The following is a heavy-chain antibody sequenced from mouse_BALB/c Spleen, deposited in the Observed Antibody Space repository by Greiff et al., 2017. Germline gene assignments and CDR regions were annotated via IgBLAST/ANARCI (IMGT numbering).Heavy chain of an antibody. Sequence: EVKLVESGPGLVKPSQSLSLTCTVTGYSITSDYAWTWIRQFPGNKLGWMGYISYSGSTSYNPSLKSRISITRDTSKNQFFLQLNSVTTEDTATYYCARWTYYYGSSYGYFDVWGAGTTVTVSS. CDR1: GYSITSDYA. V-gene: IGHV3-2*02. CDR3: ARWTYYYGSSYGYFDV. CDR2: ISYSGST. D-gene: IGHD1-1*01. J-gene: IGHJ1*01.